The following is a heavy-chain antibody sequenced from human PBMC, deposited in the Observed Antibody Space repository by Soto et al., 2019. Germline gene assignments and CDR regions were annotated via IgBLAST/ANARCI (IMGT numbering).Heavy chain of an antibody. CDR3: ARKASSSYYYFFDY. V-gene: IGHV4-4*02. J-gene: IGHJ4*02. CDR1: GGSISSSNW. D-gene: IGHD3-22*01. Sequence: SATLSLTCAVSGGSISSSNWWSWVRQPPGKGLEWIGEIYHSESTNYNPSLKSRGTISVDKSKNQFSLKLSSVTAADTAVYYCARKASSSYYYFFDYWGQGTLVTVSS. CDR2: IYHSEST.